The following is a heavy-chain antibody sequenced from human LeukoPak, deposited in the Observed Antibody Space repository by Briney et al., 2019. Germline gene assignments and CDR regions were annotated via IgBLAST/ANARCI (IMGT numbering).Heavy chain of an antibody. Sequence: SVKVSCKASGGTFSSYAISWVRQAPGQGLEWMGRIIPILGIANYAQKFQGRVTITADKSTSTAYMELSSLRSEDTAVYYCASDDIVVVPAATPPYYYYYGMDVWGQGITVTVSS. V-gene: IGHV1-69*04. D-gene: IGHD2-2*01. CDR1: GGTFSSYA. CDR2: IIPILGIA. J-gene: IGHJ6*02. CDR3: ASDDIVVVPAATPPYYYYYGMDV.